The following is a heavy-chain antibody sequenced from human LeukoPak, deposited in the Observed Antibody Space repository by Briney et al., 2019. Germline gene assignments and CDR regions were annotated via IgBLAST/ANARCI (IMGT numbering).Heavy chain of an antibody. CDR3: ARGLLWFGDYSRGFDP. CDR1: GGSISSGDYY. D-gene: IGHD3-10*01. Sequence: SETLSVTCTVSGGSISSGDYYWSRIRQPPGKGLEWIGYIYYSGSTYYNPSLKSRVTISVDTSKNQFSLKLSSVTAADTAVYYCARGLLWFGDYSRGFDPWGQGTLVTVSS. V-gene: IGHV4-30-4*01. J-gene: IGHJ5*02. CDR2: IYYSGST.